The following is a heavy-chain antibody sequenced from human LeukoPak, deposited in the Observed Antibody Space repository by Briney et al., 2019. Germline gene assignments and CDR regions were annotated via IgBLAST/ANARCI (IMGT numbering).Heavy chain of an antibody. V-gene: IGHV3-21*01. Sequence: GGSLRLSCAASGFTFSSYSMNWVRQAPGKGLEWVSSISSSSSYIYYADSVKGRFTISRDNAKNSLYLQMNSLRAEDTAVYYCARDSSGWYRIDYWGHGTLVTVSS. D-gene: IGHD6-19*01. J-gene: IGHJ4*01. CDR1: GFTFSSYS. CDR3: ARDSSGWYRIDY. CDR2: ISSSSSYI.